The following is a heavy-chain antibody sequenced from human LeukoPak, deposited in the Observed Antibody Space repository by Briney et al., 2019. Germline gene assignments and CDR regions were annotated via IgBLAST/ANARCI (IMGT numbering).Heavy chain of an antibody. CDR1: RGTFSTYA. Sequence: SVRVSCKASRGTFSTYAITWVRQAPGQGLEWMGGIIPIFGTANYAQKFQGRVTITADESTSTAYMELSSLRSEDTAVYYCARSLYYDFWSGYYLDYYYYGMDVWAKGPRSPSP. CDR2: IIPIFGTA. J-gene: IGHJ6*02. D-gene: IGHD3-3*01. CDR3: ARSLYYDFWSGYYLDYYYYGMDV. V-gene: IGHV1-69*13.